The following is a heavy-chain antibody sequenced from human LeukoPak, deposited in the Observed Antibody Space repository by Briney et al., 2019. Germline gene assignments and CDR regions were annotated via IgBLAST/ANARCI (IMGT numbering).Heavy chain of an antibody. J-gene: IGHJ5*02. CDR3: ASAADTGDWFDP. CDR1: GGSINSYY. D-gene: IGHD5-18*01. V-gene: IGHV4-59*01. CDR2: IYYSGST. Sequence: SETLSLTCTVSGGSINSYYWNWVRQPPGKGLEWIGYIYYSGSTNYNPSLKSRVTISVDTSKNQFSLKLSSVTAADTAVYYCASAADTGDWFDPWGQGTLVTVSS.